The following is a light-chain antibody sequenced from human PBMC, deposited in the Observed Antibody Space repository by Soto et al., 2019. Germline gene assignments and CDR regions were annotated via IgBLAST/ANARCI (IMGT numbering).Light chain of an antibody. V-gene: IGKV3-20*01. CDR2: GAS. CDR1: QSVSDNY. Sequence: DIVLTQSQGTLSLSPGERATLSCRASQSVSDNYIAWYQQKPGQAPRLLIYGASSRATGIPDRFTGSGSGTDFTLTVSRLEPGDFAVYQCQQYGRSPWTFGQGTKVEIK. CDR3: QQYGRSPWT. J-gene: IGKJ1*01.